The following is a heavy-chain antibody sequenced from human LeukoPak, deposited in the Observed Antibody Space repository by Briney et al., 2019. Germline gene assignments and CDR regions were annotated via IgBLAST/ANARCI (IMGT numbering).Heavy chain of an antibody. CDR1: GFTFDDYG. CDR2: INRNGGST. CDR3: AGGFRNGLFDC. V-gene: IGHV3-20*04. J-gene: IGHJ4*02. D-gene: IGHD3-16*01. Sequence: GGSLRLSCEASGFTFDDYGMSWVRQRPGRGLEWVSGINRNGGSTDYADSVKGRFTISRDNAKNSHFLQMNSLRVEDTALYYCAGGFRNGLFDCWGKETLVTVSS.